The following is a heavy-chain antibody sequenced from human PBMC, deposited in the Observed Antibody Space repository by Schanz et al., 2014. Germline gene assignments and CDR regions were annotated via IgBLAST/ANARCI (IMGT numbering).Heavy chain of an antibody. CDR3: AKGRFGELSAFDS. V-gene: IGHV3-23*04. CDR2: IRGSGGSA. Sequence: EVQVVESGGGLVQPGGSLRLSCAASTFTFSSDWMSWVRQAPGKGLEWISIIRGSGGSAYYADSVKGRFTISRDNTKNTLYLQMNSLRAEDTAVDYCAKGRFGELSAFDSWGQGTMVTVSS. CDR1: TFTFSSDW. D-gene: IGHD3-10*01. J-gene: IGHJ3*02.